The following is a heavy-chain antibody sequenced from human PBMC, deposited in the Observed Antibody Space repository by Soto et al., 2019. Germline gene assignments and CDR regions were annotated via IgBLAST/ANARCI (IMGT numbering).Heavy chain of an antibody. J-gene: IGHJ6*02. CDR2: INPNSGGT. Sequence: RASVKVSCKASGYTFTGYYMHWVRQAPGQGLEWMGWINPNSGGTNYAQKFQGWVTMTRDTSISTAYMELSRLRSDDTAVYYCARAAGDYYYYYGMDVWGQGTTVTVSS. D-gene: IGHD3-10*01. CDR3: ARAAGDYYYYYGMDV. CDR1: GYTFTGYY. V-gene: IGHV1-2*04.